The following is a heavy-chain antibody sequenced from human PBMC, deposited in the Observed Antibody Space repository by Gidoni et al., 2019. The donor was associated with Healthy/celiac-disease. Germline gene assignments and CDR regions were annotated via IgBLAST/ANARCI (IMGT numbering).Heavy chain of an antibody. D-gene: IGHD6-25*01. Sequence: QVQLQESGPGLVKPSETLSLTCTVPGGSISSYYWSWIRQPPGKGLEWIGYIYYSGRTNYNPSLKSRVTISVDTSKNQFSLKLSSVTAADTAVYYCARDRRPANPMDVWGQGTTVTVSS. J-gene: IGHJ6*02. CDR2: IYYSGRT. CDR1: GGSISSYY. V-gene: IGHV4-59*01. CDR3: ARDRRPANPMDV.